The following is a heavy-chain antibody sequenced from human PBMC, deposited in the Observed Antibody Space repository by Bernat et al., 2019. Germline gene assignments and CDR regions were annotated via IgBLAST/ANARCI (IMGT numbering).Heavy chain of an antibody. Sequence: QVQLVESGGGVVQPGTSLRLSCVASGFTFSNYGMHWVRQAPGKGLEWVAVIWYDSSNSYYADSVRGRFTISKDNSKNTLFLQMNRLRTEDTGVYYCAREGWSAMAAAGTGADYWGREPWSPSPQ. CDR2: IWYDSSNS. D-gene: IGHD6-25*01. CDR1: GFTFSNYG. CDR3: AREGWSAMAAAGTGADY. V-gene: IGHV3-33*01. J-gene: IGHJ4*02.